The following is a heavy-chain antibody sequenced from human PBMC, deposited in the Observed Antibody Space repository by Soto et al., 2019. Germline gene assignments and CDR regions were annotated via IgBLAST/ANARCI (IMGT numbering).Heavy chain of an antibody. CDR3: ASLVGAPSFFSSYYYDMDV. D-gene: IGHD1-26*01. CDR1: GFTFRSYT. J-gene: IGHJ6*02. V-gene: IGHV3-21*01. Sequence: LSLSCAASGFTFRSYTMDWVRQAPGKGLEWVSSISSSSSDIYYADSVKGRFTVSRDNAKNSLYLQMNSLRAEDTAVYYCASLVGAPSFFSSYYYDMDVWGQGTTVTVS. CDR2: ISSSSSDI.